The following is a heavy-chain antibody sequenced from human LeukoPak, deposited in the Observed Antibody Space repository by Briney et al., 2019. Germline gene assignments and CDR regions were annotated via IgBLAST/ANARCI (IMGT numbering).Heavy chain of an antibody. CDR1: GFTFSSYA. Sequence: GGSLRLSCAASGFTFSSYAMSRVRQAPGKGLEWVSAISGSGGSTYYADSVKGRFTISRDNSKNTLYLQMNSLRAEDTAVYYCAKDGAPYCSSTSCYSHTVKYFQHWGQGTLVTVSS. J-gene: IGHJ1*01. CDR2: ISGSGGST. D-gene: IGHD2-2*01. CDR3: AKDGAPYCSSTSCYSHTVKYFQH. V-gene: IGHV3-23*01.